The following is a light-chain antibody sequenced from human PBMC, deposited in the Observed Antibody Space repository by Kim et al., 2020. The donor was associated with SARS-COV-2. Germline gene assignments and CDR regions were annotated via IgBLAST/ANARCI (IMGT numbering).Light chain of an antibody. CDR2: GAS. CDR1: QSIRSVF. CDR3: QQYTTSPPAYT. J-gene: IGKJ2*01. Sequence: PGERATLACRASQSIRSVFLSWYQQISGQPPRLLIFGASNRAAGIPDRFSGGGSGTDFTLTITRLEPADSAVYYCQQYTTSPPAYTFGQGTKLEI. V-gene: IGKV3-20*01.